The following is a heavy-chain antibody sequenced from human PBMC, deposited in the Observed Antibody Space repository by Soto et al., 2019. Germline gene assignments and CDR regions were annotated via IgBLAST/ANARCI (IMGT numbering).Heavy chain of an antibody. D-gene: IGHD1-26*01. CDR2: ISWNSGKI. V-gene: IGHV3-9*01. Sequence: DVQLVESGGGLVQPGRSLTLSCAAYGFSFDDYAMHWVRQDPGKGLEWVSSISWNSGKIAYAASVKGRFTISRDNAKNFVYLQMNSLRAEDTALYYCTKDKSNEELSVYYYNGLDVWGQGATVIVSS. CDR3: TKDKSNEELSVYYYNGLDV. J-gene: IGHJ6*02. CDR1: GFSFDDYA.